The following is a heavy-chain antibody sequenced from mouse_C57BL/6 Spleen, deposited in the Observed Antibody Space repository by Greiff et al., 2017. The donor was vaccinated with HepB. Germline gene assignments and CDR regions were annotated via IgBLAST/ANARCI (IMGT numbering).Heavy chain of an antibody. CDR2: IDPSDSYT. CDR1: GYTFTSYW. CDR3: ARPLYGSSYSWFAY. J-gene: IGHJ3*01. V-gene: IGHV1-69*01. Sequence: QVQLQQPGAELVMPGASVKLSCKASGYTFTSYWMHWVKQRPGQGLEWIGEIDPSDSYTNYNQKFKGKSTLTVDKSSSTAYMQLSSLTSEDSAVYYCARPLYGSSYSWFAYWGQGTLVTVSA. D-gene: IGHD1-1*01.